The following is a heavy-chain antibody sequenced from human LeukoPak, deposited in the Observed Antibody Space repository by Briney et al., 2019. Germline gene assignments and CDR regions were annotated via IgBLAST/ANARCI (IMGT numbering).Heavy chain of an antibody. Sequence: GGSLRLSCAASGFTFNGYAMTWVRQAPGKGLDWVSAISGSGGSTYYADSVKGRFTISRDNSKNTLYLQMNSLRAEDTAVYYCARDRVGAIPYYFDYWGQGTLVTVSS. J-gene: IGHJ4*02. CDR3: ARDRVGAIPYYFDY. CDR2: ISGSGGST. V-gene: IGHV3-23*01. D-gene: IGHD1-26*01. CDR1: GFTFNGYA.